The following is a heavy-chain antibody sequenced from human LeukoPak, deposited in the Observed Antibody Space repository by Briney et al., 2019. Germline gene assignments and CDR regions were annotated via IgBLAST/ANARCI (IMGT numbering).Heavy chain of an antibody. CDR3: STDVTYYYDSSGFYP. D-gene: IGHD3-22*01. V-gene: IGHV3-15*04. CDR2: IESKTDGGAS. CDR1: ELTFSRAW. Sequence: GGSLRLSCVASELTFSRAWMNWVRQAPEKGLEWVGRIESKTDGGASVYAAPVKDRFTISRDDSRNTLYLQMNSLKTEDTAVYYCSTDVTYYYDSSGFYPWGQGTLVTVSS. J-gene: IGHJ4*02.